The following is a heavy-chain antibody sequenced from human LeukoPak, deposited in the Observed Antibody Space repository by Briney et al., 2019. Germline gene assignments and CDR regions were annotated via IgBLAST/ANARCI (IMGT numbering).Heavy chain of an antibody. CDR3: ARSRHSYDSSGFPHY. J-gene: IGHJ4*02. CDR2: INWYGGSR. V-gene: IGHV3-20*04. D-gene: IGHD3-22*01. Sequence: TGGSLRLSCAASGFNFDDYVMSWVRPAPGEGPEWGACINWYGGSRGHADSVKGRFTISRDNAKNSLYLQMNSLRAEDTALYYCARSRHSYDSSGFPHYWGQGTLVTVSS. CDR1: GFNFDDYV.